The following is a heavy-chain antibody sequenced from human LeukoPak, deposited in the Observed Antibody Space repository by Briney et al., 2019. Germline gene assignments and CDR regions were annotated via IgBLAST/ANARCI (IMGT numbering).Heavy chain of an antibody. CDR2: INSDGSST. CDR3: VRDMGYYDKV. CDR1: GFTFSPYW. J-gene: IGHJ4*02. D-gene: IGHD3-22*01. Sequence: PGGSLRLSCAASGFTFSPYWMHWVRQAPAKGLVWVSRINSDGSSTNYADSVKGRFTISRDNAKNTLYLQMNSLGAEDTAVYYCVRDMGYYDKVWGQGTLVTVSS. V-gene: IGHV3-74*01.